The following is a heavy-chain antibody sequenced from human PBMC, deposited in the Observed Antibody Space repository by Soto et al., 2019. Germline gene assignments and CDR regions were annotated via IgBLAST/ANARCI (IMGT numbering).Heavy chain of an antibody. CDR1: GFTFSDHY. Sequence: EVQLVESGGGLVQPGGSLRLSCAASGFTFSDHYMDWVRQAPGKGLEWVGRSKNKDDSYTTEYAASGKGRFTISRDGSKHSLFLQMNSLKTEDTAVYYCTVWGSGNDFGAAWGQGILVTVSS. V-gene: IGHV3-72*01. CDR3: TVWGSGNDFGAA. CDR2: SKNKDDSYTT. J-gene: IGHJ4*02. D-gene: IGHD3-10*01.